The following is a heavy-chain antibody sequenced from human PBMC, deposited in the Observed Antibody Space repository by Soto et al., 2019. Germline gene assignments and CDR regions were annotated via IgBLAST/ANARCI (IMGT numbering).Heavy chain of an antibody. CDR2: VSIGGST. CDR3: AKRRGAGGHFDY. V-gene: IGHV3-23*01. Sequence: GGSLRLSCAASGFTFSSYAMGWVRQGPGKGLEWVAVVSIGGSTHYADSVRGRFTISRDNSKNTLSLQMNSLTAEDTAVYFCAKRRGAGGHFDYWGQGALVTVSS. J-gene: IGHJ4*02. D-gene: IGHD2-15*01. CDR1: GFTFSSYA.